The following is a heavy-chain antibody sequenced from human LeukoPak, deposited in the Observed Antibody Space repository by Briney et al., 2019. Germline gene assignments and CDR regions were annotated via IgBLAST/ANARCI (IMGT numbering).Heavy chain of an antibody. CDR3: ATGAETNGYLESWFDS. Sequence: ASVKVSCKASGGTFSNYGISWVRQAPGQGPEWMGRIIPVFGIPNYAQKFQGRVTITADKSTSTAYMELRGLRSEDTAVYYCATGAETNGYLESWFDSWGQGTLVTVSS. CDR2: IIPVFGIP. V-gene: IGHV1-69*04. D-gene: IGHD2-8*01. CDR1: GGTFSNYG. J-gene: IGHJ5*01.